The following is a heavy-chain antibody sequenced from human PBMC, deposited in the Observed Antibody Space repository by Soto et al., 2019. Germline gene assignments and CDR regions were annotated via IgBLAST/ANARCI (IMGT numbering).Heavy chain of an antibody. CDR3: ARRVNRITVVRGVIILDY. CDR1: GGSFSGYY. D-gene: IGHD3-10*01. J-gene: IGHJ4*02. CDR2: INHSGST. V-gene: IGHV4-34*01. Sequence: QVQLQQWGAGLLKPSETLSLTCAVYGGSFSGYYWSWIRQPPGKGLEWIGEINHSGSTNYNPSLKRRLTLSVDTSKDQFSLRLSSVTAADTAVYYCARRVNRITVVRGVIILDYWGQGSLVTVSS.